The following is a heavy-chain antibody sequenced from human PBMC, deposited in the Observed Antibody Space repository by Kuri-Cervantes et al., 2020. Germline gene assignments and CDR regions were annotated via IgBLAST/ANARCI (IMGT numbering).Heavy chain of an antibody. Sequence: GESLKISCAASGFTFSSYAMHWVRQAPGKGLEYVSAISSNGGSTYYADSVKGRFTISRDNSKNTLYLQMNSLRAEDTAVYYCARDHEGWAFDIWGQGTMVTVSS. V-gene: IGHV3-64*02. CDR3: ARDHEGWAFDI. CDR2: ISSNGGST. J-gene: IGHJ3*02. CDR1: GFTFSSYA.